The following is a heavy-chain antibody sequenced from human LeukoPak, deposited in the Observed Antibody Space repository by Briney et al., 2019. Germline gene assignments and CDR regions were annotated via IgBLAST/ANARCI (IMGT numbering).Heavy chain of an antibody. Sequence: GRSLRLSCAASGFTFDDYAMHWVRQAPGKGLEWVPGISWNSGSIGYADSVKGRFTISRDNAKNSLYLQMNSLRAEDTALYYCAKDVVAGTHYYYGMDVWGQGTTVTVSS. CDR1: GFTFDDYA. CDR3: AKDVVAGTHYYYGMDV. J-gene: IGHJ6*02. V-gene: IGHV3-9*01. D-gene: IGHD6-19*01. CDR2: ISWNSGSI.